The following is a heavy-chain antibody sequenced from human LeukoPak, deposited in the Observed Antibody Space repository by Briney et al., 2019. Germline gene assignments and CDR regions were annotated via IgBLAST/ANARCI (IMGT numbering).Heavy chain of an antibody. CDR2: IIPIFGTA. Sequence: SVKVSCKASGGTFSSYAISWVRQAPGQGLEWMGGIIPIFGTANYAQKFQGRVTITADESTSTAFMELSSLRSEDTAVYYCARGRIAVAAPLDYWGQGTLVTVSS. J-gene: IGHJ4*02. CDR3: ARGRIAVAAPLDY. D-gene: IGHD6-19*01. V-gene: IGHV1-69*13. CDR1: GGTFSSYA.